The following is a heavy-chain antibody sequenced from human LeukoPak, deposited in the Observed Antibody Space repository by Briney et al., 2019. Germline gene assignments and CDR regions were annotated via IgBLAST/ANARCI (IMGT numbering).Heavy chain of an antibody. V-gene: IGHV1-2*02. CDR2: FNPNSGGT. CDR3: ARVSIAVAGRFDY. CDR1: GYTFTGYY. D-gene: IGHD6-19*01. J-gene: IGHJ4*02. Sequence: ASVKVSCKASGYTFTGYYMHWVRQAPGQGLEWMGWFNPNSGGTNYAQKFQGRVTMTRDTSISTAYMELSRLRSDDTAVYYCARVSIAVAGRFDYWGQGTLVTVSS.